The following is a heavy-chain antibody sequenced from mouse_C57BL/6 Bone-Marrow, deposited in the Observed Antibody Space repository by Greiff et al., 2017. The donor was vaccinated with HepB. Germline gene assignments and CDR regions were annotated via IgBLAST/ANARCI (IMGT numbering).Heavy chain of an antibody. CDR1: GISITTGNYR. D-gene: IGHD2-5*01. Sequence: EVKLQESGPGLVKPSQTVFLTCTVTGISITTGNYRWSWIRQFPGNKLEWIGYIYYSGTITYNPSLTSRTTITRDTPKNQFFLEMNSLTAEDTAKYYCAREGVYYSNYGFAYWGQGTLVTVSA. V-gene: IGHV3-5*01. CDR3: AREGVYYSNYGFAY. J-gene: IGHJ3*01. CDR2: IYYSGTI.